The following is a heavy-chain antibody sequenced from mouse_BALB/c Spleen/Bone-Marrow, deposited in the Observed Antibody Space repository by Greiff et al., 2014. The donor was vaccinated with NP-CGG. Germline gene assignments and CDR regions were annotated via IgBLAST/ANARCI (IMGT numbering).Heavy chain of an antibody. Sequence: VQLQQSGPELVMPGTSVKISCKASGYTFTNYYIHWLKQRPGQGLEWIGWISPGDVDTNYNEKFKGKATLTADESSSTAYMQLSSLTSEDSAVYFCAREVGRGGYFDVWGAGTTVTVSS. CDR2: ISPGDVDT. J-gene: IGHJ1*01. V-gene: IGHV1S56*01. CDR1: GYTFTNYY. CDR3: AREVGRGGYFDV. D-gene: IGHD1-1*02.